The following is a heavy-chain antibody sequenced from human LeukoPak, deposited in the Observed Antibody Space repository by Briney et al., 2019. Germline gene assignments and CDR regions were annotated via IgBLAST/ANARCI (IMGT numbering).Heavy chain of an antibody. J-gene: IGHJ4*02. CDR3: ASPGFVVVVAAQWAFDY. Sequence: PRGSLRLSCAASGFTFSSYAMSWVRQAPGKGLEWVSAISGSGGSTYYADSVKGRFTISRDNSKNTLCLQMNSLRAEDTAVYYCASPGFVVVVAAQWAFDYWGQGTLVTVSS. V-gene: IGHV3-23*01. CDR1: GFTFSSYA. CDR2: ISGSGGST. D-gene: IGHD2-15*01.